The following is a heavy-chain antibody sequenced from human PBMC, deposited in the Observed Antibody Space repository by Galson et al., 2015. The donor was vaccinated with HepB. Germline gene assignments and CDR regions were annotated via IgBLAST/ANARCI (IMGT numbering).Heavy chain of an antibody. J-gene: IGHJ5*02. Sequence: LSLTCTVSGGSISSGGYYWSWIRQHPGKGLEWIGYIYYSGSTYYNPSLKSRVTISVDTSKNQFSLKLSSVTAADTAVYYCARVNYYGSGSREFDPWGQGTLVTVSS. CDR2: IYYSGST. V-gene: IGHV4-31*03. CDR1: GGSISSGGYY. CDR3: ARVNYYGSGSREFDP. D-gene: IGHD3-10*01.